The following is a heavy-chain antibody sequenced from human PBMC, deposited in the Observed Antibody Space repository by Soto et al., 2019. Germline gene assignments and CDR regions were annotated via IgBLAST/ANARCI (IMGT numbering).Heavy chain of an antibody. V-gene: IGHV2-5*02. CDR2: IYWDDDK. CDR3: EHMYDDEYFQH. D-gene: IGHD3-3*01. J-gene: IGHJ1*01. CDR1: EFSLSTRGVG. Sequence: QITLKESGPTPVKPTQTLTLTCTFSEFSLSTRGVGVGWIRQPPGKAMDWLGLIYWDDDKRYSPSLKSRLTITKDSANDQVVLTMTIINPVDTATDDFEHMYDDEYFQHWGQGTLVTVSS.